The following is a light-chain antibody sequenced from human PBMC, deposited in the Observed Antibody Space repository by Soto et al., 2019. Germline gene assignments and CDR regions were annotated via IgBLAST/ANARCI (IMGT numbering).Light chain of an antibody. J-gene: IGKJ1*01. V-gene: IGKV3-20*01. CDR1: QSVSRY. CDR3: QQYGSSPPT. Sequence: IVLTQAPGTLSLSPGERSTLSCRAIQSVSRYLTWYQQKPGQGPRVLIYGASSRATGIPDRFSGSGSGTDYTLTINRLEPEDFAVYYCQQYGSSPPTFGQGTKVDIK. CDR2: GAS.